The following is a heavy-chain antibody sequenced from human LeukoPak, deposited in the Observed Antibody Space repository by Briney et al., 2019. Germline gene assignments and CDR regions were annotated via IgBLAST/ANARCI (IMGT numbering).Heavy chain of an antibody. CDR1: GYTFTNYG. CDR2: INTYNGNT. Sequence: ASVKVSCKASGYTFTNYGISWVRQVPGQGLEWMGWINTYNGNTNYAQKLQGRVTMTTDTSTSTAYMELRSLRSDDTAVYYCARDLPYCSGGSCLGDFDYWGQGTLVTVSS. V-gene: IGHV1-18*01. CDR3: ARDLPYCSGGSCLGDFDY. D-gene: IGHD2-15*01. J-gene: IGHJ4*02.